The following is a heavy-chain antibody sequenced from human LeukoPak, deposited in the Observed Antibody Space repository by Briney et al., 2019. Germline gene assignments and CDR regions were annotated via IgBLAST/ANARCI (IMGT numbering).Heavy chain of an antibody. CDR3: LCYSYYGMDV. J-gene: IGHJ6*02. V-gene: IGHV3-23*01. CDR1: GFTFSSYA. Sequence: PRGSLRLSCAASGFTFSSYAMSWVCQAPGKGLEWVSAISGCGGSTYYADSVKGRFTISRDNSKNTLYLQMNSLRAEDTAVYYCLCYSYYGMDVWGQGTTVTVSS. CDR2: ISGCGGST.